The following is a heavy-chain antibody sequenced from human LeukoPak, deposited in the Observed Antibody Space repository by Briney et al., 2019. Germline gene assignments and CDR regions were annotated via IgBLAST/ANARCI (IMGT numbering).Heavy chain of an antibody. Sequence: RGESLKISCKGSGYSFTSYWIGWVRQMPGKGLEWMGIIYPGDSDTRYSPSFQGQVTISADKSISTAYLQWSSLKASDTAMYYCARPHDYSDLRVLFDYWGQGTLVTVSS. CDR1: GYSFTSYW. J-gene: IGHJ4*02. D-gene: IGHD4-17*01. CDR3: ARPHDYSDLRVLFDY. CDR2: IYPGDSDT. V-gene: IGHV5-51*01.